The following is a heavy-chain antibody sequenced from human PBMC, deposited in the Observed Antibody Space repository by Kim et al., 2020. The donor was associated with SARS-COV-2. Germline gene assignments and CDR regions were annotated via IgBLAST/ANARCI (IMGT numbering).Heavy chain of an antibody. V-gene: IGHV1-2*02. J-gene: IGHJ4*02. Sequence: ASVKVSCKASGYTFTGYYMHWVRQAPGQGLEWMGWINPNSGGTNYAQKFQGRVTMTRDTSISTAYMELSRLRSDDTAVYYCAGEFGTGTTLDYWGQGTLVTVSS. CDR3: AGEFGTGTTLDY. D-gene: IGHD1-7*01. CDR1: GYTFTGYY. CDR2: INPNSGGT.